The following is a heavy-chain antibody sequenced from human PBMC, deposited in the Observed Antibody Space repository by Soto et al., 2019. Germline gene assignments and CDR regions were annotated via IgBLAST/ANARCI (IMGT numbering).Heavy chain of an antibody. CDR1: GFTFNTYG. CDR2: ISYDGSNK. J-gene: IGHJ6*02. Sequence: GGSLRLSCAASGFTFNTYGMYWVRQAPGKGLEWVAAISYDGSNKYYADSVKGRFTISRDNSKNTLYLQMNSLRAEDTAVYYCAKDPGELLYYYYGMDVWGQGTTVTVSS. CDR3: AKDPGELLYYYYGMDV. V-gene: IGHV3-30*18. D-gene: IGHD3-10*01.